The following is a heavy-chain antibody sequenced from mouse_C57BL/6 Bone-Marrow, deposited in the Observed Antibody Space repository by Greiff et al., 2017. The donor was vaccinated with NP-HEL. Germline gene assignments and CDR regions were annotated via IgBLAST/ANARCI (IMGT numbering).Heavy chain of an antibody. Sequence: EVKLQESGGGLVKPGGSLKLSCAASGFTFSSYAMSWVRQTPEKRLEWVATISDGGSYTYYPDNVKGRFTISRDNAKNNLYLQMSHLKSEDTAMYYCAREADGYYNWYFDVWGTGTTVTVSS. CDR3: AREADGYYNWYFDV. CDR2: ISDGGSYT. CDR1: GFTFSSYA. J-gene: IGHJ1*03. D-gene: IGHD2-3*01. V-gene: IGHV5-4*01.